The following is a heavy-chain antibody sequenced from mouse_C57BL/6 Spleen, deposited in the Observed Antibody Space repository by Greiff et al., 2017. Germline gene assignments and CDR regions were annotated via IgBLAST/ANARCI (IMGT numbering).Heavy chain of an antibody. CDR3: SYDGYRYFDV. J-gene: IGHJ1*03. CDR2: IHPNSGST. D-gene: IGHD2-3*01. CDR1: GYTFTSYW. V-gene: IGHV1-64*01. Sequence: VQLQQPGAELVKPGASVKLSCKASGYTFTSYWMHWVKQRPGQGLEWIGMIHPNSGSTNYNEKFKSKATLTVDKSSSTAYMQLSSLTSEDSAVYYCSYDGYRYFDVWGTGTTVTVSS.